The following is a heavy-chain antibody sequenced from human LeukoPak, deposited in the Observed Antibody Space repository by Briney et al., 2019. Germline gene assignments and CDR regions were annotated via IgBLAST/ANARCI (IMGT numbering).Heavy chain of an antibody. J-gene: IGHJ3*02. V-gene: IGHV3-21*01. CDR1: GFTFRSHN. D-gene: IGHD6-19*01. CDR3: AAPGDSSSGWYQEDAFDI. Sequence: GGSLRLSCAASGFTFRSHNMNWVRQAPGKGLEWVSSISSSSSYIYYADSVKGRFTISRDNAKNSLYLQMNSLRAEDTAVYYCAAPGDSSSGWYQEDAFDIWGQGTMVTVSS. CDR2: ISSSSSYI.